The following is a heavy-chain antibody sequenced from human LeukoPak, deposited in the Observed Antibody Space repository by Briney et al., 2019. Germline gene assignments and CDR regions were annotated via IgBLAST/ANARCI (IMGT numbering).Heavy chain of an antibody. Sequence: KASETLSLTCAVSGGSISSGGYSWSWIQQPPGKGLEWIGYICHSGSTYYNPSRKSRVTISVDRSKNQSSLKLSSVTAADTAVYYCARGGTIAVAGVWYFDLWGRGTLVTVSS. J-gene: IGHJ2*01. CDR3: ARGGTIAVAGVWYFDL. CDR1: GGSISSGGYS. CDR2: ICHSGST. V-gene: IGHV4-30-2*01. D-gene: IGHD6-19*01.